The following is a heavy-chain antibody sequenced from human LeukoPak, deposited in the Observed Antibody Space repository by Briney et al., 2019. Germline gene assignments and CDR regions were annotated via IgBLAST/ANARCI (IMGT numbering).Heavy chain of an antibody. D-gene: IGHD2-15*01. V-gene: IGHV3-23*01. CDR2: ISGSGVRT. J-gene: IGHJ4*02. CDR3: AKKTSGGSPLRTFFDY. Sequence: PGGSLRLSCRASGVTFSNYAMSWGRQAPGKGLEWGSTISGSGVRTYYADSFKGGFTISRDNSNNTLYLQMNSLRAEDTAIYYCAKKTSGGSPLRTFFDYWGQGPLVTVSS. CDR1: GVTFSNYA.